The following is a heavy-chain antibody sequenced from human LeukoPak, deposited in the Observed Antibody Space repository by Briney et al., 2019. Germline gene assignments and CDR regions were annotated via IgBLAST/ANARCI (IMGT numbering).Heavy chain of an antibody. CDR2: TYYIGNT. V-gene: IGHV4-61*10. CDR1: GGSISSGSYY. J-gene: IGHJ4*02. CDR3: AREGQLRADFWSGSVFDH. Sequence: MPSQTLSLTCTVSGGSISSGSYYWSWIRQPAGKGLEWIGYTYYIGNTNYDPSLKSRVTISVDTSRNQFSLKLSSVTTADTAVYYCAREGQLRADFWSGSVFDHWGQGTLVTVSS. D-gene: IGHD3-3*01.